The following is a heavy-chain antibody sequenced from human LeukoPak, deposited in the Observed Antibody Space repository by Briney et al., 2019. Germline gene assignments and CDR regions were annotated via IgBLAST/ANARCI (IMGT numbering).Heavy chain of an antibody. Sequence: GGSLRLSCAASGFTFSSYWMHWVRQAPGKGLVWVSRINTDGSSTTYADSVKGRFTISRGNVKNTLYLQMNSLRAEDTAVYYCARREGFCKGGTCYLDFWGQGTLVTVSS. D-gene: IGHD2-15*01. J-gene: IGHJ4*02. V-gene: IGHV3-74*01. CDR3: ARREGFCKGGTCYLDF. CDR1: GFTFSSYW. CDR2: INTDGSST.